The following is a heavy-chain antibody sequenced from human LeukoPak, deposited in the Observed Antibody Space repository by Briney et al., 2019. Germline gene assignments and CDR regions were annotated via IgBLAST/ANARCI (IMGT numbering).Heavy chain of an antibody. Sequence: GGSLRLSCAASGFTFSTFAMIWVRQLPGKGLEWVSSIFPSGGEIHYADSVKGRFTISRDNAKNSLYLQMNSLRAEDTAVYYCARVHGSGTRYVGVYYYVDVWGKGTTVTVSS. CDR3: ARVHGSGTRYVGVYYYVDV. V-gene: IGHV3-21*01. CDR2: IFPSGGEI. D-gene: IGHD3-10*01. J-gene: IGHJ6*03. CDR1: GFTFSTFA.